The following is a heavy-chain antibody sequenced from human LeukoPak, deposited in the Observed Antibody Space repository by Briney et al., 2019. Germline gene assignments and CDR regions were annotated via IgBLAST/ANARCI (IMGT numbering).Heavy chain of an antibody. D-gene: IGHD3-3*01. CDR2: ISGSGDTT. Sequence: GGSLRLSCAASGFTFSSYAMTWVRQAPGKGPEWVSGISGSGDTTFYADSVKGRFTISRDNSKNTVDLQMNSLRAEDTVVYYCAKRDNNDYYTGLHVFDVWGQGTMVTV. CDR1: GFTFSSYA. V-gene: IGHV3-23*01. J-gene: IGHJ3*01. CDR3: AKRDNNDYYTGLHVFDV.